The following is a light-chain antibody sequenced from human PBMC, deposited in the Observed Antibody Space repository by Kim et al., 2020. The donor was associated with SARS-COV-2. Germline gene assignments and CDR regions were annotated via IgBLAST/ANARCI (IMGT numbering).Light chain of an antibody. V-gene: IGLV10-54*01. CDR3: SAWDSSLSAWV. J-gene: IGLJ3*02. Sequence: QAGLTQPPSVSKGLRQTATLTCTGNNNNVGNQGAAWLQQHQGHPPQLVSYRNNSRPSGISERLSASTSGNTASLTITGLQPEDEADYYCSAWDSSLSAWVFGGGTQLTVL. CDR1: NNNVGNQG. CDR2: RNN.